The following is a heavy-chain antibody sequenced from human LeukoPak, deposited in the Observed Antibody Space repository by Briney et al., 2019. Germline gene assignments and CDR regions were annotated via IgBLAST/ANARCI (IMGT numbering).Heavy chain of an antibody. V-gene: IGHV3-48*03. Sequence: GGSLRLSCAASGFTFSSYEMNWVRQAPGKGLEWVSYISSSGSTIYYADSVNGRFTISRDNAKNSLYLQMNSLRAEDTAVYYCARDPPTVTTQPPDYWGQGTLVTVSS. CDR1: GFTFSSYE. CDR3: ARDPPTVTTQPPDY. D-gene: IGHD4-17*01. J-gene: IGHJ4*02. CDR2: ISSSGSTI.